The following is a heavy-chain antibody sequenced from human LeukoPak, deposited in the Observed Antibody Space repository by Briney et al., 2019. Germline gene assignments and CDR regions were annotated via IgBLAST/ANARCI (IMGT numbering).Heavy chain of an antibody. CDR3: ARGYYYDSSGYSGAFDY. J-gene: IGHJ4*02. V-gene: IGHV3-11*01. CDR2: ISSSGSTI. D-gene: IGHD3-22*01. CDR1: GFTFSDYY. Sequence: GSLRLSCAASGFTFSDYYMSWIRQAPGKGLEWVSHISSSGSTIYYADSVKGRFTISRDNAKNSLYLQMNSLRAEDTAVYYCARGYYYDSSGYSGAFDYWGQGTLVTVSS.